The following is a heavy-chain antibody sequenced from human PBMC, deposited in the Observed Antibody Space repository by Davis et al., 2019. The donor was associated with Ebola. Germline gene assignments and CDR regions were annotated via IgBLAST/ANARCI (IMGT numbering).Heavy chain of an antibody. Sequence: GESLKISCMGSESTFSNYWIAWVRQMPGKGLEWMGIIYPRDSDTRYSPFFQGQVTISADKSINTAYLQWSSLKASDTAIYYCARHEGLGVTDLGLFDYWGQGTLVTVSS. CDR1: ESTFSNYW. J-gene: IGHJ4*02. D-gene: IGHD3/OR15-3a*01. CDR2: IYPRDSDT. V-gene: IGHV5-51*01. CDR3: ARHEGLGVTDLGLFDY.